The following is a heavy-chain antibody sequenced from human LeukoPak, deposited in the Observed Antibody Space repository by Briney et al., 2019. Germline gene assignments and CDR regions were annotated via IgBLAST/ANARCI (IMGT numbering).Heavy chain of an antibody. V-gene: IGHV4-34*01. J-gene: IGHJ6*02. CDR2: INHSGST. CDR1: GGSFSGYY. CDR3: ARLSQEAAMVYYYYYGMDV. D-gene: IGHD2-2*01. Sequence: PSETLSLTCAVYGGSFSGYYWSWIRQPPGKGLEWIGEINHSGSTNYNPSLKSRVTISVDTSKSQFSLKLSSVTAADTAVYYCARLSQEAAMVYYYYYGMDVWGQGTTVTVSS.